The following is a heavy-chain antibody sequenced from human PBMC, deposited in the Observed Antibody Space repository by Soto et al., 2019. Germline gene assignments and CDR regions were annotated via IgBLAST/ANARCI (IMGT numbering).Heavy chain of an antibody. CDR1: GGSISSSSYY. D-gene: IGHD3-3*01. CDR2: IYYSGST. Sequence: SETLSLTCTVSGGSISSSSYYWGWIRQPPGKGLEWIGSIYYSGSTYYNPSLKSRVTISVDTSKNQFSLKLSSVTAADTAVYCCARHERRFLEWLLFDYWGQGTLVTVSS. V-gene: IGHV4-39*01. J-gene: IGHJ4*02. CDR3: ARHERRFLEWLLFDY.